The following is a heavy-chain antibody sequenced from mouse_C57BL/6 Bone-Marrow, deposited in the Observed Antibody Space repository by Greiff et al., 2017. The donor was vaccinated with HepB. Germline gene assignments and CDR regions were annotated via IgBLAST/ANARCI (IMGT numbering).Heavy chain of an antibody. CDR1: GYTFTDYY. CDR2: IYPGSGNT. V-gene: IGHV1-76*01. D-gene: IGHD2-4*01. J-gene: IGHJ2*01. CDR3: ARERLRQGDYFDY. Sequence: QVQLQQSGAELVRPGASVKLSCKASGYTFTDYYINWVKQRPGQGLEWIARIYPGSGNTYYNEKFKGKATLTAEKSSSTAYMQLSSLTSEGSAVYFCARERLRQGDYFDYWGQGTTLTVSS.